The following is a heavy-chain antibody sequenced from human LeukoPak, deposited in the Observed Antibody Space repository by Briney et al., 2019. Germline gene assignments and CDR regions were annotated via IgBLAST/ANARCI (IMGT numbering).Heavy chain of an antibody. V-gene: IGHV1-69*04. CDR2: IIPILGIA. J-gene: IGHJ5*02. D-gene: IGHD3-10*01. Sequence: SVKVSCKASGGTFTSYAISWVRQAPGQGLEWMGRIIPILGIANYAQKFQGRVTITADKSTSTAYMELSSLRSEDTAVYYCASQINYYGSGSYYHNWFDPWGQGTLVTVSS. CDR1: GGTFTSYA. CDR3: ASQINYYGSGSYYHNWFDP.